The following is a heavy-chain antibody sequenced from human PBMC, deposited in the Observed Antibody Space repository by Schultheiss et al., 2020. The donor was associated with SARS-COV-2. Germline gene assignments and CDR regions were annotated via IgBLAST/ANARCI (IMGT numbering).Heavy chain of an antibody. CDR2: IYSGGST. D-gene: IGHD3-10*01. Sequence: GESLKISCAASGFTVSSNYMSWVRQAPGKGLEWVSVIYSGGSTYYADSVKGRFTISRHNSKNTLYLQMNSLRAEDTAVYYCAKGYTYYYGSGSYYDGAFDIWGQGTMVTVSS. V-gene: IGHV3-53*01. CDR3: AKGYTYYYGSGSYYDGAFDI. J-gene: IGHJ3*02. CDR1: GFTVSSNY.